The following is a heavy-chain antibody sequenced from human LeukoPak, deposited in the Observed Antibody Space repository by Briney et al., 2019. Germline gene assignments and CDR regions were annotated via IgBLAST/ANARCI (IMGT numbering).Heavy chain of an antibody. V-gene: IGHV3-21*04. J-gene: IGHJ4*02. CDR1: GFSFSSYT. D-gene: IGHD6-6*01. CDR2: VSSGSTHI. CDR3: ARAPYSSSPG. Sequence: KPGGSLRLSCAASGFSFSSYTMNWVRQAPGKGLEWVSSVSSGSTHIYYADSVKGRFTISRDNSKNTLYLQMNSLKAEDTAVYYCARAPYSSSPGWGQGTLVTVSS.